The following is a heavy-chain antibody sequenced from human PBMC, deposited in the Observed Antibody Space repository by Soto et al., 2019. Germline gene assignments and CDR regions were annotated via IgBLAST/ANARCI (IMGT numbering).Heavy chain of an antibody. CDR3: ASSYGSGYRAFDY. CDR2: INPILSMS. V-gene: IGHV1-69*02. D-gene: IGHD3-10*01. J-gene: IGHJ4*02. CDR1: GDTFTFYS. Sequence: QVQLVQSGAEVKKPGSSVRVSCKASGDTFTFYSINWVRQAPGLGLEWMGRINPILSMSNYAQRFQGRVTITAEKSTSTAYMELISLRSEDTAMYYCASSYGSGYRAFDYWGQGALVTVSS.